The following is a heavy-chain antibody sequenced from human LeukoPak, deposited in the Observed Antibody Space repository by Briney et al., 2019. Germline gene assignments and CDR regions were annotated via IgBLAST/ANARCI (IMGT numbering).Heavy chain of an antibody. Sequence: AGGSLRLSCVASGFTFSKYDMSGVRQAPGKGGEWVSDITGSGTNRYYADIQKGRDTTSRENTKKTVCVQMKRVRHEDPAIYYCVIWGDYDVLTRYYVPDYWGQGPLVTVPS. CDR3: VIWGDYDVLTRYYVPDY. CDR2: ITGSGTNR. D-gene: IGHD3-9*01. J-gene: IGHJ4*02. V-gene: IGHV3-23*01. CDR1: GFTFSKYD.